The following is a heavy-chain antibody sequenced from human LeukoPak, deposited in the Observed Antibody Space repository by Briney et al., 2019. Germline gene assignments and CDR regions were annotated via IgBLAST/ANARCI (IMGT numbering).Heavy chain of an antibody. J-gene: IGHJ4*02. CDR2: ITSDAYI. D-gene: IGHD4-17*01. V-gene: IGHV3-21*01. CDR1: GFAFSSSN. CDR3: ARADYGDYGVDY. Sequence: PGGSLRHSCAASGFAFSSSNLNWFRQAPGKGLEWVSSITSDAYIYYADSLKGRFSISRDNAKNSVYLQMISLRAEDTAIYYCARADYGDYGVDYWGQGTLVTVSS.